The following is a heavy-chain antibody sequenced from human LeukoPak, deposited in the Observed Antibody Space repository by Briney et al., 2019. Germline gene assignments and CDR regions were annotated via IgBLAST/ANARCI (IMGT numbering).Heavy chain of an antibody. Sequence: PSETLSLTCAVYGGSFSGYYWSWIRQPPGKGLEWIGEINHSGSTNYNPSLKSRVTISVDTSKNQFSLKLSSVTAADTAVYYCARGGDRSFDYWAREPWSPSPQ. CDR1: GGSFSGYY. CDR3: ARGGDRSFDY. J-gene: IGHJ4*02. V-gene: IGHV4-34*01. D-gene: IGHD3-10*01. CDR2: INHSGST.